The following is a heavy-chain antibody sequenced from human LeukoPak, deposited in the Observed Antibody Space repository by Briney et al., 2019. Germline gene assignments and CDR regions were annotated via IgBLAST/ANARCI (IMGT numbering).Heavy chain of an antibody. D-gene: IGHD6-13*01. V-gene: IGHV3-23*01. CDR2: ISSSGGST. CDR1: GFTFSSYA. CDR3: ARDQQLGLDY. J-gene: IGHJ4*02. Sequence: GGSLRLSCAASGFTFSSYAMSWVRQAPGKGLEWVSAISSSGGSTYHADSVKGRFTISRDNSKNTLYLQMNSLRAEDTAVYYCARDQQLGLDYWSQGTLVTVSS.